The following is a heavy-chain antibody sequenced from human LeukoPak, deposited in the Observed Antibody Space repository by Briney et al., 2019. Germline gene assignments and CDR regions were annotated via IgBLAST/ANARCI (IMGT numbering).Heavy chain of an antibody. Sequence: ASVKVSCKASGYTFTSYDINWVRQATGQGLEWMGWMNPNSGSTGYAQKFQGRVTITRNTSISTAYMELSGRRSEDTAVYYCARGRSTGYPYYFECWGQGTLVTVSA. CDR2: MNPNSGST. D-gene: IGHD5-12*01. CDR1: GYTFTSYD. CDR3: ARGRSTGYPYYFEC. J-gene: IGHJ4*02. V-gene: IGHV1-8*03.